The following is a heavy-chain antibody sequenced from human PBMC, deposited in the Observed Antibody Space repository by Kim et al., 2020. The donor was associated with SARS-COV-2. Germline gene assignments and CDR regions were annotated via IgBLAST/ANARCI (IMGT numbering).Heavy chain of an antibody. J-gene: IGHJ6*04. CDR1: GYTFTGYY. Sequence: ASVKVSCKASGYTFTGYYMHWVRQAPGQGLEWMGRINPNSGGTNYAQKFQGRVTITRDTSISTAYMELSRLRSDDTAVYYCARGADCTNCVCYLYYYYYGMDVWGEGATVTVSS. CDR2: INPNSGGT. D-gene: IGHD2-8*01. V-gene: IGHV1-2*06. CDR3: ARGADCTNCVCYLYYYYYGMDV.